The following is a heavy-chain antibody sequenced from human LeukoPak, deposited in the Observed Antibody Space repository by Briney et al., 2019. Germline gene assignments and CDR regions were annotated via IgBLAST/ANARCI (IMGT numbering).Heavy chain of an antibody. CDR2: INHSGST. D-gene: IGHD6-13*01. CDR1: GGSFSYYY. CDR3: ARAYSSSWYWNWFDP. J-gene: IGHJ5*02. Sequence: SETLSLTCAVYGGSFSYYYWSWLRQPPGKGLEWIGEINHSGSTNYNPSLKSRVTISVDTSKNQFSLKVSSVSAADTAVYYCARAYSSSWYWNWFDPWGQGTLVTVSS. V-gene: IGHV4-34*01.